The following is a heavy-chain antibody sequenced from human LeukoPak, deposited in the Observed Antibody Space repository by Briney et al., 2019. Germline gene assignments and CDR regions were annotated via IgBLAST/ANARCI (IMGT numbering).Heavy chain of an antibody. D-gene: IGHD3-22*01. Sequence: SETLSLTCTVSGGSLSSGDYYWGWIRQPPGTGLEWIGYIYYSGSTYYNPSLKSRVTISVDTSKNQFSLKLSSVTAADTAVYYCASAYDSSGYSDDYWGQGTLVTVPS. CDR1: GGSLSSGDYY. CDR2: IYYSGST. CDR3: ASAYDSSGYSDDY. J-gene: IGHJ4*02. V-gene: IGHV4-30-4*01.